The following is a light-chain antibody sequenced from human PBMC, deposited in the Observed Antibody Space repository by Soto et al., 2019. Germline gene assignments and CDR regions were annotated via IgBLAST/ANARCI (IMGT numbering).Light chain of an antibody. CDR3: QQYDNLPIT. V-gene: IGKV1-9*01. Sequence: DIQLTQSPSFLSASVGDRVTITCRASQGISSYLAWYQQKPGKAPKLLIYAASTLQSGVPSRFSGSGSGTEFTLTISSLQPDDFATYYCQQYDNLPITFGQGTRLEIK. CDR1: QGISSY. CDR2: AAS. J-gene: IGKJ5*01.